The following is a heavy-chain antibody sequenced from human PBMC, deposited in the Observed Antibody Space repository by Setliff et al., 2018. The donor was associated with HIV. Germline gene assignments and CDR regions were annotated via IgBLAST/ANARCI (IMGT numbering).Heavy chain of an antibody. CDR3: ARDHTDGGNGEWRFRPRDYWYFDL. V-gene: IGHV4-59*01. CDR2: IYYSGST. J-gene: IGHJ2*01. D-gene: IGHD2-15*01. CDR1: GGSISSYY. Sequence: ETLSLTCTVSGGSISSYYWSWIRQPPGKGLEWIGYIYYSGSTNYNPSLKSRVTISVDTSKNQFSLKLSSVTAADTAVYYCARDHTDGGNGEWRFRPRDYWYFDLWGRGTLVTVSS.